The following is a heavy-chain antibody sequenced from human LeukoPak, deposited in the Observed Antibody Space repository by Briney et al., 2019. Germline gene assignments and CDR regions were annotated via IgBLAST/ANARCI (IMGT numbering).Heavy chain of an antibody. V-gene: IGHV4-31*03. CDR1: GGSIRTSEDH. CDR3: ARHGIRAVAGTLVFDL. CDR2: TSYSGYP. J-gene: IGHJ2*01. D-gene: IGHD6-19*01. Sequence: PSETLSLTCTVSGGSIRTSEDHWTWIRQLPGKGLEWIGYTSYSGYPDSNPSLKSRVTISLDTSKNQFSLSLTSVTAADTAVYYCARHGIRAVAGTLVFDLWGRGTLVTVSS.